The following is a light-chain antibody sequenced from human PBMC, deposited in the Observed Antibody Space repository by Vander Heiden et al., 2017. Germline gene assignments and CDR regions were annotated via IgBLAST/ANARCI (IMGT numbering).Light chain of an antibody. V-gene: IGLV2-8*01. CDR2: EVS. J-gene: IGLJ1*01. CDR1: SSDVGTYNN. Sequence: QSALTQPPSASGSPGQSATISCTGASSDVGTYNNVSWYQQHPGKAPKLMIYEVSKRPSGVPDRFSGSKSGNTASLTVSGLQPEDEADYYCSSYAGSNTYIFGTGTKVTVL. CDR3: SSYAGSNTYI.